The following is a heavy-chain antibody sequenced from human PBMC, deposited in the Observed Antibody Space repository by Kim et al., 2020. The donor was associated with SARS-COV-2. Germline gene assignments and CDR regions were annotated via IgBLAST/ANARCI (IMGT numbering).Heavy chain of an antibody. J-gene: IGHJ2*01. V-gene: IGHV4-61*01. Sequence: SETLSLTCTVSGGSVFNSTYYWTWIRQPPGKGLEWVGYIYYSGSTNYNPSLKGRVTISVDPCNNRFSLNLGSVTAADTAVYYCAGRADYGDYFSYWYFDLWGRGTLVTVSS. CDR3: AGRADYGDYFSYWYFDL. D-gene: IGHD4-17*01. CDR1: GGSVFNSTYY. CDR2: IYYSGST.